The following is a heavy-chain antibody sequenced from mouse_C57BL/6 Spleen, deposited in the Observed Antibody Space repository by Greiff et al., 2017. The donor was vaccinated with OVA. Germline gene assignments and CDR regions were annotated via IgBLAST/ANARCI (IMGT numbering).Heavy chain of an antibody. CDR2: INPYNGGT. J-gene: IGHJ3*01. CDR1: GYTFTDYY. CDR3: AREGNGYEFAY. D-gene: IGHD2-2*01. V-gene: IGHV1-19*01. Sequence: EVKLQESGPVLVKPGASVKMSCKASGYTFTDYYMNWVKQSHGKSLEWIGVINPYNGGTSYNQKFKGKATLTVDKSSSTAYMELNSLTSEDSAVYYCAREGNGYEFAYWGQGTLVTVSA.